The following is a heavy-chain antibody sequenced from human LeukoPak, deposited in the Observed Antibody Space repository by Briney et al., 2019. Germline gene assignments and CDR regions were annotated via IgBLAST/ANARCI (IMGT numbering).Heavy chain of an antibody. Sequence: SETLSLTCTVSGGSISSYYWSWIRQPPGKGLEWIGHIYGSGSTNYNPSLKSRVTLSVDTSKNQFSLKLSSVTAADTAVYYCARSLGYCSAGSCFPFDYWGQGTLVTVSS. D-gene: IGHD2-15*01. CDR3: ARSLGYCSAGSCFPFDY. V-gene: IGHV4-59*01. CDR1: GGSISSYY. J-gene: IGHJ4*02. CDR2: IYGSGST.